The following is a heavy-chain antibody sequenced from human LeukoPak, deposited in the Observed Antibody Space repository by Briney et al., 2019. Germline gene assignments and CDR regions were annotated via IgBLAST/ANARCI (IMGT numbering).Heavy chain of an antibody. CDR3: ARHLRMGAYHFDY. CDR1: GGSISNYY. Sequence: PSETLSLTCTVSGGSISNYYWSWIRQLPGKGLEWIGFIYYSGSTNYNPSLKSRVTISVDTSKNQFSLKLNSVTAADTAVYYCARHLRMGAYHFDYWGQGTLVTVSS. CDR2: IYYSGST. D-gene: IGHD1-26*01. V-gene: IGHV4-59*08. J-gene: IGHJ4*02.